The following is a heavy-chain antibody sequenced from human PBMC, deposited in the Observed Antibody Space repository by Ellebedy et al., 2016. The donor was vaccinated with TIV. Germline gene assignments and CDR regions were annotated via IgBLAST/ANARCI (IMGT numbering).Heavy chain of an antibody. CDR2: INTNSGGT. CDR3: ARDFYGLDL. Sequence: AASVKVSCKASEYTFTDYYLHWVRQATGQGLEWVGWINTNSGGTNYAQKFQDRVTMTRDTSITTAYMELSSLRSNDTAIYYCARDFYGLDLWGQGTTVTVSS. J-gene: IGHJ6*02. V-gene: IGHV1-2*02. CDR1: EYTFTDYY.